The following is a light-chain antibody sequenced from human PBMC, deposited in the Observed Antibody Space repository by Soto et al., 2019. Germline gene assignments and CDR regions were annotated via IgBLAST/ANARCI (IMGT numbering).Light chain of an antibody. CDR1: SSDVGGYNY. Sequence: QSALTQPASVSGSPGQSITISCTGTSSDVGGYNYVSWYQQHPDKAPKLMIYDVSNRPSGVSNRFSGYKSGNTVTLTISGLQAEDEADYYCSSYTSSSTLDVFGTGTKLTVL. CDR3: SSYTSSSTLDV. J-gene: IGLJ1*01. V-gene: IGLV2-14*01. CDR2: DVS.